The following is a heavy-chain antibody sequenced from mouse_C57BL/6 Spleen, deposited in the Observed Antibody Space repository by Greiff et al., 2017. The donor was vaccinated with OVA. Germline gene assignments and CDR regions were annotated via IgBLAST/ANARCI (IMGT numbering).Heavy chain of an antibody. Sequence: EVKLVESGGGLVKPGGSLKLSCAASGFTFSDYGMHWVRQAPEKGLEWVAYISSGSSTIYYADTVKGRFTISRDNAKNTLFLQMASLRSEDTAMYYCARGGDVGFAYWGQGTLVTVSA. CDR1: GFTFSDYG. CDR2: ISSGSSTI. V-gene: IGHV5-17*01. J-gene: IGHJ3*01. CDR3: ARGGDVGFAY. D-gene: IGHD3-3*01.